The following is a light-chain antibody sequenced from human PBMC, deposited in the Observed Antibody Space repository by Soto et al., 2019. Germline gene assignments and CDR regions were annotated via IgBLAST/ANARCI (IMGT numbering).Light chain of an antibody. V-gene: IGLV2-23*01. CDR1: SSDVGSHNL. Sequence: QSVLTQPASVSGSPGQSITTSCTGTSSDVGSHNLVSWYQQFPGKAPKLIIFEASKRPSGVSNRFSGSKSGSTASLTISGLQAEDEADYYCCSNAAGSTYVFGSGTKVTVL. J-gene: IGLJ1*01. CDR3: CSNAAGSTYV. CDR2: EAS.